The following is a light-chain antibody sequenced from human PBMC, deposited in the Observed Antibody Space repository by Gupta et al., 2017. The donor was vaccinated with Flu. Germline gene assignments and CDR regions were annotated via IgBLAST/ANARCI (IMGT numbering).Light chain of an antibody. CDR3: RSYTNTITVVV. J-gene: IGLJ3*02. Sequence: SNNVGAYEYVAWYQQHPGQAPELITLEVNSRPSRISERFSGSKSGNTGSLTISGLLAEDEAYYYCRSYTNTITVVVFGGGTKLTVL. CDR1: SNNVGAYEY. CDR2: EVN. V-gene: IGLV2-14*01.